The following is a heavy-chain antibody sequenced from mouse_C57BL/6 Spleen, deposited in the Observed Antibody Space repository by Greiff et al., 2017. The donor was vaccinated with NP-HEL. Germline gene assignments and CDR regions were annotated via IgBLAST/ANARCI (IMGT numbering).Heavy chain of an antibody. Sequence: QVQLQQPGTELVKPGASVKLSCKASGYTFTSYWMHWVKQRPGQGLEWIGNINPSNGGTNYNEKFKSKATLTVDKSSSTAYMQLSSLTSEDSAVYYCARSFNYYDYDRYFDVWGTGTTVTVSS. CDR3: ARSFNYYDYDRYFDV. D-gene: IGHD2-4*01. CDR2: INPSNGGT. CDR1: GYTFTSYW. J-gene: IGHJ1*03. V-gene: IGHV1-53*01.